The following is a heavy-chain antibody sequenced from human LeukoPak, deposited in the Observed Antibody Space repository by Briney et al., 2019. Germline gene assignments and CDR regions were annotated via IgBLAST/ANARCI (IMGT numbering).Heavy chain of an antibody. CDR3: ARDLSIAPRSPFDY. CDR2: IYTSGST. Sequence: PSQTLSLTCTVSGGSINSPAYYWSWIRQPAGKGLEWIGRIYTSGSTNYNPSLKSGVTMSVDTSKNQFSLKLSSVTAADTAVYYCARDLSIAPRSPFDYWGQGTLVTVSS. J-gene: IGHJ4*02. V-gene: IGHV4-61*02. CDR1: GGSINSPAYY. D-gene: IGHD6-6*01.